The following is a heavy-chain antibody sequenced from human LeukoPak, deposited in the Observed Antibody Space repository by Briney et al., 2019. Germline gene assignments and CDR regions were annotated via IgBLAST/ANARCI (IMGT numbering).Heavy chain of an antibody. CDR3: ARDGRCSGGSCYGNWFDP. Sequence: GGSLRLSCAASGFTFSSYAMHWVRQAPGKGLEWVAVISYDGSNKYYADSVKGRFTISRDNSKNTLYLQMNSPRAEDTAVYYCARDGRCSGGSCYGNWFDPWGQGTLVTVSS. D-gene: IGHD2-15*01. V-gene: IGHV3-30*04. J-gene: IGHJ5*02. CDR2: ISYDGSNK. CDR1: GFTFSSYA.